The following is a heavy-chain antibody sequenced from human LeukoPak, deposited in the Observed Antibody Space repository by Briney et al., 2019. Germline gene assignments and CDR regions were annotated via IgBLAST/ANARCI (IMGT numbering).Heavy chain of an antibody. V-gene: IGHV3-23*01. J-gene: IGHJ4*02. CDR1: GFTFSSYG. CDR3: AKASSYYYDSSGDF. D-gene: IGHD3-22*01. CDR2: ISDSGSST. Sequence: GGSLRLSCAASGFTFSSYGMSWVRQAPGKGLEWVSAISDSGSSTYYADSVKGRFTISRDNSKNTLHLQMNSLRAEDTAVYYCAKASSYYYDSSGDFWGQGTLVTVSS.